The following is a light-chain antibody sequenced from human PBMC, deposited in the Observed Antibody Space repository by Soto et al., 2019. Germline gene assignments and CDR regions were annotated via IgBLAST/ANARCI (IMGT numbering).Light chain of an antibody. Sequence: EIVLTQSPGPLSLSPGERATLSCRASQSVSSIYLAWYQHKPGQAPRLRIYGASSRYTGSPDRFGVSGSGTDFTLTISRLEPEYCAVYYGQQYDSSSWTFGRGTAVEIK. CDR2: GAS. V-gene: IGKV3-20*01. CDR3: QQYDSSSWT. J-gene: IGKJ1*01. CDR1: QSVSSIY.